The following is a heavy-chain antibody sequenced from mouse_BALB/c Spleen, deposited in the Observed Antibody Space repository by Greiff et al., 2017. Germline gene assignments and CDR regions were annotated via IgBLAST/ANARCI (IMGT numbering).Heavy chain of an antibody. CDR3: TRRFIQYYYAMDY. CDR1: GYSFTSYW. Sequence: EVQLQQSGTVLARPGASVKMSCKASGYSFTSYWMHWVKQRPGQGLEWIGAIYPGNSDTSYNQKFKGKAKLTAVTSASTAYMELSSLTNEDSAVYYCTRRFIQYYYAMDYWGQGTSVTVSS. D-gene: IGHD1-1*01. V-gene: IGHV1-5*01. J-gene: IGHJ4*01. CDR2: IYPGNSDT.